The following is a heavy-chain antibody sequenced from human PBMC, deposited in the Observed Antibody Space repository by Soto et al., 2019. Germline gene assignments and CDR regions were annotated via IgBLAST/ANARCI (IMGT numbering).Heavy chain of an antibody. Sequence: SETLSLTCAVSGGSISSGGYPWSWIRQPPGKGLEWIGYIYHSGSTYYNPSLKSRVTISVDRSKNQFSLKLSSVTAADTAVYYCARGSTMLDYWGQGTLVTVSS. D-gene: IGHD3-10*01. V-gene: IGHV4-30-2*01. CDR2: IYHSGST. J-gene: IGHJ4*02. CDR1: GGSISSGGYP. CDR3: ARGSTMLDY.